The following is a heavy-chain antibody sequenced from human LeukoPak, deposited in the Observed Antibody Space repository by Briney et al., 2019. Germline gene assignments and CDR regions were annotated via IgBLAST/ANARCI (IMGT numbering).Heavy chain of an antibody. V-gene: IGHV3-20*04. Sequence: ETLSLTCTVSGYSISSGYYWGWIRKPPGKGLEWVSGINWNGGSTGYADSVKGRFTISRDNAKNSLYLQMNSLRAEDTALYYCARTQDYYDSSGYLGAFDIWGQGTMVTVSS. CDR1: GYSISSGYY. D-gene: IGHD3-22*01. J-gene: IGHJ3*02. CDR2: INWNGGST. CDR3: ARTQDYYDSSGYLGAFDI.